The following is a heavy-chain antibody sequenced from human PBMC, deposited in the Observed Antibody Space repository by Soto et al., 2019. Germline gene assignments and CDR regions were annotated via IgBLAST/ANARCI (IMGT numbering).Heavy chain of an antibody. CDR3: ARLRRLAD. D-gene: IGHD6-25*01. Sequence: EVQLVESGGDLVQPGGSLRLSCVASGFTFSNYWMSWVRQAPGKGLEWVANVKQDGSEKYYLDSVKGRFTISRDNAKDSVYLQMTSLGAEDTGVYYCARLRRLADWGQGTLVTVSS. J-gene: IGHJ4*02. CDR2: VKQDGSEK. V-gene: IGHV3-7*05. CDR1: GFTFSNYW.